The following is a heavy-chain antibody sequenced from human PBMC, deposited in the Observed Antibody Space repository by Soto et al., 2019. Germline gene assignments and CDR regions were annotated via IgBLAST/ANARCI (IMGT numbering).Heavy chain of an antibody. CDR3: ASNYLYYYGSGNTNYYGMDV. D-gene: IGHD3-10*01. CDR2: ISAYNGNT. Sequence: QVQLVQSGAEVKKPGASVKVSCKASGYTFTSYGISWVRQAPGQGLEWMGWISAYNGNTNYEQKLQGRVTMTTDTSKSTAYMELRSLRSDDTPVYYCASNYLYYYGSGNTNYYGMDVWGQGTTVTVSS. V-gene: IGHV1-18*01. CDR1: GYTFTSYG. J-gene: IGHJ6*02.